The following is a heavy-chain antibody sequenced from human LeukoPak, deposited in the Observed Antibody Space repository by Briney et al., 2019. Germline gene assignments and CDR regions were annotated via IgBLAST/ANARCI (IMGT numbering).Heavy chain of an antibody. J-gene: IGHJ4*02. CDR1: GFTFTSYW. CDR3: ARDYYDSSGYYYNFDY. V-gene: IGHV3-74*01. Sequence: GGSLRLSCAASGFTFTSYWMHWVRQAPGKGLVWVSRISSDGSNTNYADSVKGRFTISRDNAKNTLYLQMNSLRAEDTAVYYCARDYYDSSGYYYNFDYWGQGTLVTVSS. CDR2: ISSDGSNT. D-gene: IGHD3-22*01.